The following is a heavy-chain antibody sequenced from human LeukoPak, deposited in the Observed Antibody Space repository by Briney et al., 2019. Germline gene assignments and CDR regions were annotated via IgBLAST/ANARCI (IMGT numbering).Heavy chain of an antibody. Sequence: SETLSLTCTVSGGSISSYYWSWIRQPPGKGLEWFGYIYYSGSTNYNPSLKSRVTISVDTSKNQFSLKLSSVTAADTAVYYCARGSYDILTGYYYYFDYWGQGTLVTVSS. CDR2: IYYSGST. CDR1: GGSISSYY. V-gene: IGHV4-59*01. J-gene: IGHJ4*02. CDR3: ARGSYDILTGYYYYFDY. D-gene: IGHD3-9*01.